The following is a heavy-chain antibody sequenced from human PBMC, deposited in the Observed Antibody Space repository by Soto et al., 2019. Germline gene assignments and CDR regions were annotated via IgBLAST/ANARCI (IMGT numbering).Heavy chain of an antibody. CDR1: GFTFSSYW. Sequence: GGSLRLSCAASGFTFSSYWMSWVRQAPGKGLEWVANIKQDGSEKYYVDSVKGRFTISRDNAKNSLYLQMNSLRAEDTAVYYCARDVRDNWNYDAFDLWGQGTMVTVSS. CDR2: IKQDGSEK. J-gene: IGHJ3*01. CDR3: ARDVRDNWNYDAFDL. D-gene: IGHD1-7*01. V-gene: IGHV3-7*01.